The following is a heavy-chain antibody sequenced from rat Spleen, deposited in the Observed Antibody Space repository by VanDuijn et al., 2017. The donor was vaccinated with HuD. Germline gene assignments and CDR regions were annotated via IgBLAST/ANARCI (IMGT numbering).Heavy chain of an antibody. CDR2: ISTSGGST. V-gene: IGHV5-27*01. CDR1: GFTFSDYG. J-gene: IGHJ2*01. CDR3: TTGVASFDY. D-gene: IGHD1-3*01. Sequence: EVQLVESGGGLVQPGRSLKLSCAASGFTFSDYGVAWVRQAPTKGLEWVASISTSGGSTYYRDSVKGRFTISRDNAKSTLYLQMDSLRSEDTATYYCTTGVASFDYWGQGVMVTVSS.